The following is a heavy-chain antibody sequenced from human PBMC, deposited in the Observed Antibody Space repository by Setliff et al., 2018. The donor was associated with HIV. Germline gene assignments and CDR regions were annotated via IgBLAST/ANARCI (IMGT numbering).Heavy chain of an antibody. Sequence: ASVKVSCKASGYTFTSYYMHWVRQAPGQGLEWMRIINPSSGSTTYAQKFQGRVTMTRDTSTITVYIELSSLRSEYTAVYYCSRDPPPSSCASYFQHCCPGTPVTASS. D-gene: IGHD6-6*01. CDR2: INPSSGST. V-gene: IGHV1-46*01. CDR3: SRDPPPSSCASYFQH. J-gene: IGHJ1*01. CDR1: GYTFTSYY.